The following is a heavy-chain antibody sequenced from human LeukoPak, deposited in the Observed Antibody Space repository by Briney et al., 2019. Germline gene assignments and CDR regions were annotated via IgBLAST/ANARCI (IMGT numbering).Heavy chain of an antibody. J-gene: IGHJ5*02. CDR3: ARDESLWFGESNWFDP. D-gene: IGHD3-10*01. CDR2: ISAYNGNT. Sequence: ASVKVSCKASGGTFSSYGISWVRQAPGQGLEWMGWISAYNGNTNYAQKLQGRVTMTTDTSTSTAYMELRSLRSDDTAVYYCARDESLWFGESNWFDPWGQGTLVTVSS. CDR1: GGTFSSYG. V-gene: IGHV1-18*01.